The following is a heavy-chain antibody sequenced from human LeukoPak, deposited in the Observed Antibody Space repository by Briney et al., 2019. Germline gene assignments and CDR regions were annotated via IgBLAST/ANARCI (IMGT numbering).Heavy chain of an antibody. CDR2: FDPEDGET. Sequence: ASVNVSCKVSGYTLTELSMHWVRQAPGKGLEWMGGFDPEDGETIYAQKFQGRVTMTRDTPTNTVYMELSSLRTEDTAVYYCASVYLYGMDVWGQGTTVTVSS. D-gene: IGHD2-8*01. CDR1: GYTLTELS. J-gene: IGHJ6*02. V-gene: IGHV1-24*01. CDR3: ASVYLYGMDV.